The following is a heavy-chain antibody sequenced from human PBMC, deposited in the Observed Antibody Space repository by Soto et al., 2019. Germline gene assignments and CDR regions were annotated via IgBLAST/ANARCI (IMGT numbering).Heavy chain of an antibody. Sequence: QVQIVQSGAEVKKPGASVKVSCKASGYTFTPYAMHWVRQAPGQRPEWMGWINADNGNTKYSQKFQGRVTFTRDTSVTTAYMDVSSLRSEDTAVYFCARGSPGGESVFDWYFELWGRGTLVTVSS. J-gene: IGHJ2*01. CDR2: INADNGNT. CDR1: GYTFTPYA. CDR3: ARGSPGGESVFDWYFEL. V-gene: IGHV1-3*01. D-gene: IGHD2-21*01.